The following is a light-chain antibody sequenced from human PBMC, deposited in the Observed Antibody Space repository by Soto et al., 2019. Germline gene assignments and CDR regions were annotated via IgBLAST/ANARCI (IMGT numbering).Light chain of an antibody. CDR3: QQYNNWGT. CDR2: GAS. V-gene: IGKV3-15*01. Sequence: EIVMTQSPATLSVSPGERATLSCRASQTISSNLAWYQQKPGLAPRLLIYGASTRATGIAASFSGSGSGTEFTLTISSLQSEDFAVYYWQQYNNWGTFGQGTKVEI. J-gene: IGKJ1*01. CDR1: QTISSN.